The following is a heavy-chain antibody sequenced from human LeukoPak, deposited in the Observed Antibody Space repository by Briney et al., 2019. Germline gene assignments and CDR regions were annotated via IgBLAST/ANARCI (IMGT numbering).Heavy chain of an antibody. CDR2: ISAYNGNT. CDR3: ARDIMGIAVAGPAFDP. D-gene: IGHD6-19*01. J-gene: IGHJ5*02. Sequence: GAVKVSCKASGYTFTSDGISWVRQAPGQGLEWMGWISAYNGNTNYAQKLQGRVTMTTDTSTSTAYMELRSLRSDDTAVYYCARDIMGIAVAGPAFDPWGQGTLVTVSS. CDR1: GYTFTSDG. V-gene: IGHV1-18*01.